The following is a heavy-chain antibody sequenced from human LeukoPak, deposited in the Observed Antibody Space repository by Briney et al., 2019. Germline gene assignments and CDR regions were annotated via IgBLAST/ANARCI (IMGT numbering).Heavy chain of an antibody. CDR2: IYSGGST. Sequence: GGSLRLSCAASGFTVSSNYMSWVRQAPGKGLEWVSVIYSGGSTYYADSVKGRFTISRDNSKNTLYLQMNSLRAEDTAVYYCAREGLGFTGNYYYYMDVWGKGTTVTISS. D-gene: IGHD1-1*01. CDR1: GFTVSSNY. J-gene: IGHJ6*03. V-gene: IGHV3-53*01. CDR3: AREGLGFTGNYYYYMDV.